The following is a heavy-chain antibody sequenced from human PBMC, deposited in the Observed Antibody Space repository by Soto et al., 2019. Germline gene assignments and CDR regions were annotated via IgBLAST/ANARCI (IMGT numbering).Heavy chain of an antibody. J-gene: IGHJ6*02. V-gene: IGHV3-30*18. CDR2: ISYDGSNK. CDR3: AKDRDWNYYYYYYGMDV. D-gene: IGHD1-7*01. CDR1: GFTFSSYG. Sequence: GGSLRLSCAASGFTFSSYGMHWVRQAPGKGLEWVAVISYDGSNKYYADSVKGRFTISRDNSKNTLYLQMNSLRAEDTAVYYCAKDRDWNYYYYYYGMDVWGQGTTVTVSS.